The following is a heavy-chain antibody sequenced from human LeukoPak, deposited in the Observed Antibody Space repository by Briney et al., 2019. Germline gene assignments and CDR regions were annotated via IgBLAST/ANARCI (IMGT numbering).Heavy chain of an antibody. V-gene: IGHV3-23*01. J-gene: IGHJ6*03. Sequence: GGSLRLSCAASGFTFSSYALSWVRQAPGKGLEWVSAISGSGGSTYYADSVKGRFTISRDNSKNTLYLQMNSLRAEDTAVYYCATDRLLGRSYYYYMDVWGKGTTVTVSS. CDR1: GFTFSSYA. D-gene: IGHD2-21*01. CDR2: ISGSGGST. CDR3: ATDRLLGRSYYYYMDV.